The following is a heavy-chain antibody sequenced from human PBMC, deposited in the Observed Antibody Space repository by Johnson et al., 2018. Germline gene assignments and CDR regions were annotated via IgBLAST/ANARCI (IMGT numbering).Heavy chain of an antibody. Sequence: QVQLVQSGGGLVKPGGSLRLSCAASAFTFSDYYMSWLRQAPGKGLEWVSYISSSGSAIYYADSVKGRFTISRDNAKNSLYLQMNSLRAEDTAVYYWASTPYCSGGLFYYRDYMDVWGKGTTVTVSS. D-gene: IGHD2-15*01. CDR1: AFTFSDYY. V-gene: IGHV3-11*04. CDR3: ASTPYCSGGLFYYRDYMDV. CDR2: ISSSGSAI. J-gene: IGHJ6*03.